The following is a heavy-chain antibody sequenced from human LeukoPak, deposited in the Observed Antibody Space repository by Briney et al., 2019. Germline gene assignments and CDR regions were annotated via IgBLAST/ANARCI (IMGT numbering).Heavy chain of an antibody. J-gene: IGHJ4*02. CDR3: TRGGGGSFPHY. D-gene: IGHD2-21*01. CDR1: GFTVRSNF. CDR2: IYSGGST. Sequence: GGALRHSCAASGFTVRSNFLSWVRQPPGKGLEWVSDIYSGGSTYYADSVKGRFTISRDNSKNTLYLQMNSLRAEDTAVYYCTRGGGGSFPHYWGQGTLVTVSS. V-gene: IGHV3-53*01.